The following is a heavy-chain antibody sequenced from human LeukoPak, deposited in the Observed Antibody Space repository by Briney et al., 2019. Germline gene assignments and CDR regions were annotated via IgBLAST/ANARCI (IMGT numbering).Heavy chain of an antibody. V-gene: IGHV4-59*08. CDR1: GGSISSYY. J-gene: IGHJ4*02. CDR2: IYYSGST. Sequence: PSETLSLTCTVSGGSISSYYWSWIRQPPGKGLEWIGYIYYSGSTNYNPSLKSRVTISVDTSKNQFSLKLSSVTAADTAVYYCARRVEYYDSSGYPGFDYWGQGTLVTVSS. D-gene: IGHD3-22*01. CDR3: ARRVEYYDSSGYPGFDY.